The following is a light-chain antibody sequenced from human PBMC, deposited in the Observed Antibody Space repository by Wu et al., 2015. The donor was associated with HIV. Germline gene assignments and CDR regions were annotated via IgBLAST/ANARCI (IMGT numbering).Light chain of an antibody. CDR2: DAS. CDR3: QQYNDWPPWT. V-gene: IGKV3-15*01. CDR1: QNVTTN. J-gene: IGKJ1*01. Sequence: MIMTQSPATLSVSPGERATLSCRASQNVTTNLAWYQQKPGQAPRLLIYDASTRATGVPARFSGSGSATDFILAINSLQSEDFAIYYCQQYNDWPPWTFGQGTRVEIK.